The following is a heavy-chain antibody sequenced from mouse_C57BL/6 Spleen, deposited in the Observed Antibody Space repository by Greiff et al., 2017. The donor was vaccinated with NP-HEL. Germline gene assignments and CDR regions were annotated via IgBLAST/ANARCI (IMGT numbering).Heavy chain of an antibody. CDR2: IWRGGST. V-gene: IGHV2-5*01. CDR1: GFSLTSYG. D-gene: IGHD4-1*02. Sequence: VKLMESGPGLVQPSQSLSITCTVSGFSLTSYGVHWVRQSPGKGLEWLGVIWRGGSTDYNAAFMSRLSITKDNSKSQVFFKMNSLQADDTAIYYCAKKGPSTGTRGAMDYWGQGTSVTVSS. J-gene: IGHJ4*01. CDR3: AKKGPSTGTRGAMDY.